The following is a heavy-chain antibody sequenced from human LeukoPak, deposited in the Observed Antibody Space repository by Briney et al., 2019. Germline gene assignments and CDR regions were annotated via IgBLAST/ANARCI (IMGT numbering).Heavy chain of an antibody. CDR3: AKDRAQYYYDSSGPSFDS. Sequence: GGSLRLSCAASGFTFSSYAMSWVRQAPGKGLEWVSAISGSGGSTYYADSVKGRFTISRDNSKNTLYLQMNSLRPEDTAVYYCAKDRAQYYYDSSGPSFDSWGQGTMVTVSS. J-gene: IGHJ3*02. CDR2: ISGSGGST. CDR1: GFTFSSYA. D-gene: IGHD3-22*01. V-gene: IGHV3-23*01.